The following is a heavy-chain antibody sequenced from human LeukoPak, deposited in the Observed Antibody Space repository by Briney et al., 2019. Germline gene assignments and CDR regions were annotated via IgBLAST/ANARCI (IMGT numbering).Heavy chain of an antibody. Sequence: PGGSLRLSCAASGFTVSTNYMSWLRQAPGKGLEWVSVIYSGGSTYYADSVKGRFTIFRDNSKDTLYLQMNSLRAEDTAVYYCARDPEGSYYMDVWGKGTTVTVSS. CDR3: ARDPEGSYYMDV. V-gene: IGHV3-53*01. J-gene: IGHJ6*03. CDR2: IYSGGST. CDR1: GFTVSTNY.